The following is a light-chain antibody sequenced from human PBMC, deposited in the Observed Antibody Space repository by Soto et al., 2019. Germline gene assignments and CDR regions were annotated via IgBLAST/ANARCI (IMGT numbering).Light chain of an antibody. V-gene: IGKV1-27*01. CDR2: DAS. CDR3: QKYSSAPLT. CDR1: LRISNY. Sequence: DIQMTQSPSSLSSSVGDRVTITCRASLRISNYLAWYQQKPGKIPSLLIYDASTWAAGVPPGFSGSGSGTDFTLTISSLQPEDVAVYYCQKYSSAPLTFGGGTKVEIK. J-gene: IGKJ4*01.